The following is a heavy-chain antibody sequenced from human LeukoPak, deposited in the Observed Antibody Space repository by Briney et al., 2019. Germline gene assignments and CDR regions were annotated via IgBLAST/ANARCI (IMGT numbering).Heavy chain of an antibody. Sequence: SETLSLTCAVYGGSFSGYYWSWIRQPPGKGLEWIGEINHSGSTNYNPSLKSRVTISVDTSKNQFSLKLSSVTAADTAVYYCARGPVGSTSCYDYWGQGTLVTVSP. CDR1: GGSFSGYY. J-gene: IGHJ4*02. CDR3: ARGPVGSTSCYDY. V-gene: IGHV4-34*01. CDR2: INHSGST. D-gene: IGHD2-2*01.